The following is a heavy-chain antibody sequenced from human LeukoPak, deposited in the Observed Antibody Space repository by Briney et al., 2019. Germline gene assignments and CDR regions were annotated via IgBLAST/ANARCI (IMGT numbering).Heavy chain of an antibody. V-gene: IGHV4-34*01. CDR3: ARQYSDILTGYHRGELYWYFDL. J-gene: IGHJ2*01. Sequence: SETLSLTCGVYGGSFSGYYWSWIRQPPGKGLEWIGEINHSGSTNYNASLKSRVTISVDASKNQFSLKLSSVTAADTAVYYCARQYSDILTGYHRGELYWYFDLWGRGTLVTVSS. CDR2: INHSGST. D-gene: IGHD3-9*01. CDR1: GGSFSGYY.